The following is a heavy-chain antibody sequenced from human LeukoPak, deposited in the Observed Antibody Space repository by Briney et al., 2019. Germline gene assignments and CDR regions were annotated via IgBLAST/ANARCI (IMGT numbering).Heavy chain of an antibody. CDR1: GGSIVASDW. Sequence: SGTLSLTCSVSGGSIVASDWWIWVRQIPGKGPAWIGEVFHTGSRNYSPSLKGRVTVSIDKDKSQFYLQLSSVTAADTGVYFCTRRNSLYDAFDIWGQGRLIAVSS. CDR2: VFHTGSR. V-gene: IGHV4-4*02. J-gene: IGHJ3*02. D-gene: IGHD1-14*01. CDR3: TRRNSLYDAFDI.